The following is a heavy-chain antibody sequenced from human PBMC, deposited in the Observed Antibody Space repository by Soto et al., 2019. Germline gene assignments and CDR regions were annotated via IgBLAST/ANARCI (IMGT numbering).Heavy chain of an antibody. Sequence: EVQVLECGGGLVQPGRSLRLSCVASGFTFSTYAMNWVRQAPGKGLEWVSGISGSGSDRYYADSVRGRFTISRDNSNNTLNLQMDSLRAEDTAIYYCTKTPRSYYYYMDVWGKGTTVTVSS. CDR2: ISGSGSDR. CDR3: TKTPRSYYYYMDV. CDR1: GFTFSTYA. J-gene: IGHJ6*03. D-gene: IGHD3-10*01. V-gene: IGHV3-23*01.